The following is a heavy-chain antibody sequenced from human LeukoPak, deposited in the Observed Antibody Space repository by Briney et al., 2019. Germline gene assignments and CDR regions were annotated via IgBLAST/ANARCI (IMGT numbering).Heavy chain of an antibody. V-gene: IGHV1-46*01. Sequence: ASVKVSCKASGYTFTSYYMHWVRQAPGQGLEWMGIINPSGGSTSYAQKFQGRVTMTRDTSTSTVYMELSSLRSEDTAVYYCAREGYSSGWYGYYFDYWGQGTLVTVSS. CDR2: INPSGGST. CDR1: GYTFTSYY. J-gene: IGHJ4*02. D-gene: IGHD6-19*01. CDR3: AREGYSSGWYGYYFDY.